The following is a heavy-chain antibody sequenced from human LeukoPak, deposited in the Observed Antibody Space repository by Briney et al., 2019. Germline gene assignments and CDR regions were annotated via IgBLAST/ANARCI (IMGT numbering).Heavy chain of an antibody. D-gene: IGHD6-6*01. J-gene: IGHJ4*02. V-gene: IGHV6-1*01. CDR3: VRTAYTSSSAPDY. Sequence: SQTLSLTCAISGDSVSSDSVTWNWIRQSPSRGLEWLGRAYYRSKWYNDYAVSVKGRITINADTSKNQFSLQLNSVTPEDTAVYYCVRTAYTSSSAPDYWGQGTLVTVSS. CDR2: AYYRSKWYN. CDR1: GDSVSSDSVT.